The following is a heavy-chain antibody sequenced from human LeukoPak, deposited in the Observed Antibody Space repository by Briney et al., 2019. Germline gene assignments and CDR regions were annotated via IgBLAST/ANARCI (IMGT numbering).Heavy chain of an antibody. CDR2: IIPIFGTA. CDR1: GYTFTGYY. V-gene: IGHV1-69*13. Sequence: GASVKVSCKASGYTFTGYYMHWVRQAPGQGLEWMGGIIPIFGTANYAQKFQGRVTITADESTSTAYMELSSLRSEDTAVYYCAREAKTRYYDILTGYYWWGQGTLVTVSS. D-gene: IGHD3-9*01. J-gene: IGHJ4*02. CDR3: AREAKTRYYDILTGYYW.